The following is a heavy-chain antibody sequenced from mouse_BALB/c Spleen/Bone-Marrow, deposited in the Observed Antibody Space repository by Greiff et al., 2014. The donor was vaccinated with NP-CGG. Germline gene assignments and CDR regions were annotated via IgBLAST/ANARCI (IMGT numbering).Heavy chain of an antibody. CDR3: ARYYGSSYYAMDY. Sequence: EVQLQQSGPGLVKPSQSLSLTCTVTGYSITSDYAWNWIRQFPGNKLEWMGYISYSGSTSYNPSPKSRISITRDTSKNQFFLQLNSVTTEDTATYYCARYYGSSYYAMDYWGQGTSVTVSS. V-gene: IGHV3-2*02. D-gene: IGHD1-1*01. CDR2: ISYSGST. J-gene: IGHJ4*01. CDR1: GYSITSDYA.